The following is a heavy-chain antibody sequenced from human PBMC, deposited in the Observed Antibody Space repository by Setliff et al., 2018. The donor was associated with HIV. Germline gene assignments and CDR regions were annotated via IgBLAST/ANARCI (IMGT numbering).Heavy chain of an antibody. J-gene: IGHJ6*03. CDR2: VNHSGST. D-gene: IGHD1-1*01. Sequence: SETLSLTCAVYGGSFNNYFWTWIRQPPGKGLEWIGEVNHSGSTNYNPSLKSRVTISVDTSKNQVSLKLNSITAADTAIYYCARVRDPNWNYDMDVWGQGTMVTVSS. CDR1: GGSFNNYF. CDR3: ARVRDPNWNYDMDV. V-gene: IGHV4-34*01.